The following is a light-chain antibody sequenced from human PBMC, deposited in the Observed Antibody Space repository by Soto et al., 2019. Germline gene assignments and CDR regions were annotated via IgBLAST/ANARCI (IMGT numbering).Light chain of an antibody. J-gene: IGKJ1*01. CDR2: AAS. V-gene: IGKV1-8*01. CDR1: QGISSY. CDR3: QQYYSYPQT. Sequence: AIRMTESPSSLSASTGERVTITCRASQGISSYLAWYQQKPGKAPKLLIYAASTLQSGVPSRFSGSGSGTDFTLTISCLQSEDFATYYCQQYYSYPQTFGQGTKVDIK.